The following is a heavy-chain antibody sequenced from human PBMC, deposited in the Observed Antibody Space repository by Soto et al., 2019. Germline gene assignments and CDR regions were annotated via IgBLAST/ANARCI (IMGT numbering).Heavy chain of an antibody. D-gene: IGHD3-22*01. CDR3: ARRDRSGYSYWLDT. CDR1: GGSISDGYD. Sequence: SATLSLTCTVSGGSISDGYDWSWIRQHPGKALEWIGSISYSGSTSYNPSLKSRLTISVDRSKSQFSLNLSSATAADTAVYYCARRDRSGYSYWLDTWGQGTLVTVSS. CDR2: ISYSGST. V-gene: IGHV4-31*03. J-gene: IGHJ5*02.